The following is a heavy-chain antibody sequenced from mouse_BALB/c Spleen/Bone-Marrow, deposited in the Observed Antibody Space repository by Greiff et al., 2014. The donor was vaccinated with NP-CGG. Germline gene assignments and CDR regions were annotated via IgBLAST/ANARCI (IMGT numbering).Heavy chain of an antibody. D-gene: IGHD2-14*01. CDR3: AQGYDWAMDY. Sequence: VQLKQSGAELVKPGASVKLSCTASGFNIKDTYMHWVKQRPEQGLEWIGRIDPANGNTKYDPKFHGKATITADTSSNTAYLQLYSLTSEDTAVYYCAQGYDWAMDYWGQGTSVTVSS. CDR2: IDPANGNT. J-gene: IGHJ4*01. CDR1: GFNIKDTY. V-gene: IGHV14-3*02.